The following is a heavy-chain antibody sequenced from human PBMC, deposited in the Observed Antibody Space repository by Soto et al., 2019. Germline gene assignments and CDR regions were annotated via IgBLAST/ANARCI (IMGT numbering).Heavy chain of an antibody. CDR3: ARSGTTVHPGYYYYGMDV. J-gene: IGHJ6*02. CDR1: GGSISSYY. CDR2: IYTSGST. D-gene: IGHD4-4*01. Sequence: SETLSLTCTVSGGSISSYYWSWIRQPAGKGLEWIGRIYTSGSTNYNPSLKSRVTISVDTSKNQFSLKLSSVTAADTAVYYCARSGTTVHPGYYYYGMDVWGQGTTVTVSS. V-gene: IGHV4-4*07.